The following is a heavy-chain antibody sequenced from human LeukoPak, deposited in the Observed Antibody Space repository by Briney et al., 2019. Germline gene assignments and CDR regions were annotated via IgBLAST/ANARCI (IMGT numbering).Heavy chain of an antibody. D-gene: IGHD3-3*01. J-gene: IGHJ4*02. CDR1: GYTFTSYD. CDR2: MNPNSGNT. V-gene: IGHV1-8*03. Sequence: ASVKVSCKASGYTFTSYDINWVRQATGQGLEWMGWMNPNSGNTGCAQKFQGRVTITRNTSISTAYMELSSLRSEDTAVYYCARGITIFGVVISPPDYWGQGTLVTVSS. CDR3: ARGITIFGVVISPPDY.